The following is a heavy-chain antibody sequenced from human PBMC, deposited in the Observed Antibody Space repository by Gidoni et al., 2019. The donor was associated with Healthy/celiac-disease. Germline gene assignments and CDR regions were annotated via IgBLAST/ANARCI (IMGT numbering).Heavy chain of an antibody. CDR1: GGSISSGYYY. J-gene: IGHJ4*02. D-gene: IGHD6-6*01. CDR3: ASLSRIAARPSGR. V-gene: IGHV4-30-4*01. CDR2: IYYSGST. Sequence: QVHLQESGPGLVKPSQTLSLTCTVSGGSISSGYYYWSWIRQPPGKGLEWIGYIYYSGSTYYNPSLKSRVTISVDTSKNQFSLKLSSVTAADTAVYYCASLSRIAARPSGRWGQGTLVTVSS.